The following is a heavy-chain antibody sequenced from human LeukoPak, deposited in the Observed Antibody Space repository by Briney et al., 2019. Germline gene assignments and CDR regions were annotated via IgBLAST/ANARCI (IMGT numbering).Heavy chain of an antibody. CDR1: GFTFSSYE. V-gene: IGHV3-48*03. CDR2: ISSSGSTI. CDR3: ARGADYSLCDY. Sequence: GGPLRLSCAASGFTFSSYEMNWVRQAPGKGLEWVSYISSSGSTIYYADSVKGRFTISRDNAKNSLYLQMNSLRAEDTAVYYCARGADYSLCDYWGQGTLVTVSS. J-gene: IGHJ4*02. D-gene: IGHD2-21*01.